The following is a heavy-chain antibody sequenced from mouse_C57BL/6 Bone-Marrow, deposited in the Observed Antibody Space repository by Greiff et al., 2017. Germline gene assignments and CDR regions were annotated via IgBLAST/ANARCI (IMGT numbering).Heavy chain of an antibody. CDR2: IDPKSGGT. D-gene: IGHD2-13*01. CDR1: GYTFTSYW. V-gene: IGHV1-72*01. J-gene: IGHJ2*01. CDR3: ARRALDYGDLDY. Sequence: VQLQQPGAELVKPGASVKLSCKASGYTFTSYWMHWVKQRPGRGLEWIGRIDPKSGGTKYNEKFKSKATLTVDKPSSTAYMQLSSLTSEDSAVYYCARRALDYGDLDYWGQGTTLTVSS.